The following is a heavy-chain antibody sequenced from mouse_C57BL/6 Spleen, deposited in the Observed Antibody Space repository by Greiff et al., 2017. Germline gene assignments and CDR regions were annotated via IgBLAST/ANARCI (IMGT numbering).Heavy chain of an antibody. CDR2: ISSGSSTI. Sequence: EVQLVESGGGLVKPGGSLKLSCAASGFTFSDYGMHWVRQAPEKGLEWVAYISSGSSTIYYADTVKGRFTISRDNAKNTLFLQMTSLRSEDTAMYYCAREGYYGSSHWYFDVWGTGTTVTVSS. J-gene: IGHJ1*03. V-gene: IGHV5-17*01. CDR1: GFTFSDYG. D-gene: IGHD1-1*01. CDR3: AREGYYGSSHWYFDV.